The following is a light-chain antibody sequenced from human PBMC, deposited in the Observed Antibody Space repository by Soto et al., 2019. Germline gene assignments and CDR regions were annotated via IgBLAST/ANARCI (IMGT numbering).Light chain of an antibody. CDR1: QGINTW. CDR3: QQASSFPLT. Sequence: DIQMTQSPSFVSASVGDSVTITCRASQGINTWLAWYQQKPGKAPKLLIYAASSLQRGVPPRFSGSGSGTDFSLSINSLQPEDFATYVCQQASSFPLTFGGGTKIE. CDR2: AAS. J-gene: IGKJ4*01. V-gene: IGKV1D-12*01.